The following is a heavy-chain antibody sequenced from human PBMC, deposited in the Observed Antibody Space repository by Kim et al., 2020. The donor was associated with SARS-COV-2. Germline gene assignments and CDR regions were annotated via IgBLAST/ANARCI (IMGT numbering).Heavy chain of an antibody. V-gene: IGHV7-4-1*02. D-gene: IGHD6-13*01. Sequence: ASVKVSCKASGYTFTSYAMNWVRQAPGQGLEWMGWINTNTGNPTYAQGFTGRFVFSLDTSVSTAYLQISSLKAEDTAVYYCARDCRWYSSSCDAFDIWGQGTMVTVSS. CDR1: GYTFTSYA. CDR3: ARDCRWYSSSCDAFDI. CDR2: INTNTGNP. J-gene: IGHJ3*02.